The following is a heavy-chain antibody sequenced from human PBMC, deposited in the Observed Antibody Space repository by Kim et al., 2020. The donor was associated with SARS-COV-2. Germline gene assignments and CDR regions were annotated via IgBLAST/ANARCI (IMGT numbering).Heavy chain of an antibody. CDR1: GFTFSSYA. Sequence: GGSLRLSCAASGFTFSSYAMHWVRQAPGKGLEWVAVISYDGSNKYYADSVKGRFTISRDNSKNTLYLQMNSLRAEDTTVYYCARVGLGFGELLGEFDYWGQGTLVTVSS. CDR3: ARVGLGFGELLGEFDY. J-gene: IGHJ4*02. D-gene: IGHD3-10*01. CDR2: ISYDGSNK. V-gene: IGHV3-30*04.